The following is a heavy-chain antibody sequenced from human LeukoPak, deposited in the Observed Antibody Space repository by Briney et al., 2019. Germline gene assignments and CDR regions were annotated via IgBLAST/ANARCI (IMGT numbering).Heavy chain of an antibody. V-gene: IGHV1-8*02. CDR2: INPNSGNT. CDR3: ARGPRTCSGGSCYSKGHNY. D-gene: IGHD2-15*01. J-gene: IGHJ4*02. Sequence: ASVKVSCKASGYTFTGYYMHWVRQAPGQGLEWMGWINPNSGNTGYAQKFQGRVTMTRNTSISTAYMELSSLRSEDTAVYYCARGPRTCSGGSCYSKGHNYWGQGTLVTVSS. CDR1: GYTFTGYY.